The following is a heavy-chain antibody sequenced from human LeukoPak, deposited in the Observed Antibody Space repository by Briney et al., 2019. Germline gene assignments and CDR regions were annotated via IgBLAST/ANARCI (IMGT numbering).Heavy chain of an antibody. J-gene: IGHJ4*02. Sequence: SETLSLTCTVSGGSISSSSYYWGWIRQPPGKGLEWIGSIYYSGSTYYNPSLKSRVTISVDTSENQFSLKLSSVTAADTAVYYCARLREGLLSDYFDYWGQGTLVTVSS. CDR3: ARLREGLLSDYFDY. CDR2: IYYSGST. V-gene: IGHV4-39*01. CDR1: GGSISSSSYY. D-gene: IGHD2-2*01.